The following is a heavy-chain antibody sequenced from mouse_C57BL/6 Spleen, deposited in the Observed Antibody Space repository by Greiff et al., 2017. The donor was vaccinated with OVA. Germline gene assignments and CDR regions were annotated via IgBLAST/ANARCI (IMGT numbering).Heavy chain of an antibody. D-gene: IGHD2-4*01. CDR3: TTYDYDAWFSY. Sequence: QVQLKESGAELVRPGASVTLSCKASGYTFTDYEMHWVKQTPVHGLEWIGAIDPETGGTAYNQKFTGKAILTADKSSSTAYMELRSLTSEDSAVYYCTTYDYDAWFSYWGQGTLVTVSA. J-gene: IGHJ3*01. CDR1: GYTFTDYE. CDR2: IDPETGGT. V-gene: IGHV1-15*01.